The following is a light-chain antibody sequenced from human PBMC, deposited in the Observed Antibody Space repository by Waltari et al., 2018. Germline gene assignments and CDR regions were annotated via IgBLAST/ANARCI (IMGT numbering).Light chain of an antibody. V-gene: IGKV1-9*01. CDR2: AAS. CDR1: QGIRSY. J-gene: IGKJ3*01. CDR3: LQRSGYPYT. Sequence: DVQLTQSPSFLAASVGDRVTITCRASQGIRSYLAWYQHKPRKAPKLLIYAASTLQSGVPSRFSGSGSGTEFTLTISSLQPEDFATYSCLQRSGYPYTFGPGTKVEIK.